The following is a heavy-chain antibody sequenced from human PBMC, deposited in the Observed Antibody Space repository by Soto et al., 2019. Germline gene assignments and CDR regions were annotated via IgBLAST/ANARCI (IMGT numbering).Heavy chain of an antibody. CDR1: GGSISSGGYY. CDR3: ARSYGDSPNWFDP. CDR2: IYYSGST. D-gene: IGHD4-17*01. Sequence: LSLTCTVSGGSISSGGYYWSWIRQHPGKGLKWIGYIYYSGSTYYNPSLKSRVAISADTSKNQFSLKLSSVTAADTAVYYCARSYGDSPNWFDPWGQGTLVTVSS. V-gene: IGHV4-31*03. J-gene: IGHJ5*02.